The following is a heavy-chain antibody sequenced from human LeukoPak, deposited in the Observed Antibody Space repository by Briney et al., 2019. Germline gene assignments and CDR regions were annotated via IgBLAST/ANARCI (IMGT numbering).Heavy chain of an antibody. J-gene: IGHJ4*02. CDR2: IYPTDSDT. V-gene: IGHV5-51*01. D-gene: IGHD6-19*01. CDR3: ARLRPSGWEQMNPYYFDY. Sequence: GESLKISCKGSGYSFISYWIGWVRQMPGKGLEWMGIIYPTDSDTRYSPSFQGQVTISADKSINTAYLRWSSLKASDTATYYCARLRPSGWEQMNPYYFDYWGQGTLVTVSS. CDR1: GYSFISYW.